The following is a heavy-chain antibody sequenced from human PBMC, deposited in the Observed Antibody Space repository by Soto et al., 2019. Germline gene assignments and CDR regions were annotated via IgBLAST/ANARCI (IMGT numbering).Heavy chain of an antibody. CDR1: GFTFEDHA. CDR3: AKGRGALTVVSNWFDP. CDR2: INWNSGIT. Sequence: EVQLVESGGGLVQPGRSLRLSCVAIGFTFEDHAMHWIRQVPGKGLEWVAGINWNSGITGYADSVKGRFTISRDNANNSLHLEMNSLKSEDTALYYCAKGRGALTVVSNWFDPWGQGTLVTVSS. V-gene: IGHV3-9*01. D-gene: IGHD3-22*01. J-gene: IGHJ5*02.